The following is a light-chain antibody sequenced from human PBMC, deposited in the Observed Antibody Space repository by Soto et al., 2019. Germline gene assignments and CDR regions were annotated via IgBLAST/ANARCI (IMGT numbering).Light chain of an antibody. CDR2: GAS. Sequence: EIVMTQSPATLSVSPGERATLSCRASQSVSINVAWYQQKPGQAPGLLISGASTRATGIPARFSGSGSGTEFTLTISSLQSEDFAVYYCQHYNNWPPRTFGQGTKVEI. CDR1: QSVSIN. J-gene: IGKJ1*01. CDR3: QHYNNWPPRT. V-gene: IGKV3-15*01.